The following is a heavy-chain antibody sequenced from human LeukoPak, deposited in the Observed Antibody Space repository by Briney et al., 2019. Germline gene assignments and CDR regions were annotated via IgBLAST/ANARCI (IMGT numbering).Heavy chain of an antibody. Sequence: GGSLRLSCAPSGFSVRTYGMYWFRQAPGKGLEWVAIIWNDGSQTYNAESVKGRFTISKDDSENTVYLRMNSLRVEDTAVYYCARASGYGRGWPSEYWGQGTQVTVAS. CDR3: ARASGYGRGWPSEY. V-gene: IGHV3-33*01. D-gene: IGHD6-19*01. J-gene: IGHJ4*02. CDR1: GFSVRTYG. CDR2: IWNDGSQT.